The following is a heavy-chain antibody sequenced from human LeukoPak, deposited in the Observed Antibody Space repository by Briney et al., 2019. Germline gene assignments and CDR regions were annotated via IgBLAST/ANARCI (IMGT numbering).Heavy chain of an antibody. D-gene: IGHD3-3*01. J-gene: IGHJ6*02. CDR1: GGSFSGYY. Sequence: SETLSLTCAVYGGSFSGYYWSWIRQPPGKGLEWIGYIYYSGSTNYNPSLKSRVTISVDTSKNQFSLKLSSVTAADTAVYYCARDQSGRLRYGMDVWGQGTTVTVSS. CDR2: IYYSGST. V-gene: IGHV4-59*01. CDR3: ARDQSGRLRYGMDV.